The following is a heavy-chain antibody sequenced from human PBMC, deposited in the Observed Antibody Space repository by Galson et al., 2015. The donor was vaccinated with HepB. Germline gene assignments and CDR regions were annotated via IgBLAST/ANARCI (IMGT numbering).Heavy chain of an antibody. Sequence: QSGAEVKKPGESLKISCKGSGYSFTSYWIGWVRQMPGKGLEWMGIIYPGDSDTRYSPSFQGQVTISADKSISTAYLQWSSLKASDTAMYYCARPRRSDGSWYFDAFYIWGQGTMVTVSS. V-gene: IGHV5-51*01. CDR2: IYPGDSDT. CDR3: ARPRRSDGSWYFDAFYI. J-gene: IGHJ3*02. D-gene: IGHD6-13*01. CDR1: GYSFTSYW.